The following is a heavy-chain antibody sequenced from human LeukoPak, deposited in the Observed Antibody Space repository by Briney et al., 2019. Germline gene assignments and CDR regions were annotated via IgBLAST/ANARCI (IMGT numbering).Heavy chain of an antibody. CDR1: GGSISSGGYY. J-gene: IGHJ4*02. CDR3: ARVTYGFWSGSTTQFDY. Sequence: SQTLSLTCTVSGGSISSGGYYWSWIRQHPGKGLEWIGYIYYSGSTYYNPSLKSRVTISVDTSKNQFSLKLSSVTAADTAVYYCARVTYGFWSGSTTQFDYWGQGTLVTVSS. V-gene: IGHV4-31*03. D-gene: IGHD3-3*01. CDR2: IYYSGST.